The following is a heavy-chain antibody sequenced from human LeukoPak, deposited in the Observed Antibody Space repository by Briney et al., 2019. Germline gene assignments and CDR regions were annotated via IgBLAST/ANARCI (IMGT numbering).Heavy chain of an antibody. D-gene: IGHD3-9*01. CDR2: ISSSSSYI. V-gene: IGHV3-21*01. CDR1: GFTFSSYS. J-gene: IGHJ6*02. Sequence: PGGSLRLTCAASGFTFSSYSMNWVRQAPGKGLEWVSSISSSSSYIYYADSVKGRFTISRDNAKNSLHLQMNSLRAEDTAVYYCARDMGLYYDILTGYSTPADGMDVWGQGTTVTVSS. CDR3: ARDMGLYYDILTGYSTPADGMDV.